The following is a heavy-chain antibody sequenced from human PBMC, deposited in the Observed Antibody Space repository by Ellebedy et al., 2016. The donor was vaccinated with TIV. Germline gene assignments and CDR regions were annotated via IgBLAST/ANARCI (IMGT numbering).Heavy chain of an antibody. D-gene: IGHD6-6*01. Sequence: GGSLRLXXAASGFTFSGYWISWVRQAPGKGLEWVANIKEDGSEKYYVDSVMGRFTISRDNTEKLLYLQMNSLGAADTAVYYCTRDRYSTSSIHYWGQGTLVTVSS. CDR1: GFTFSGYW. J-gene: IGHJ4*02. CDR2: IKEDGSEK. V-gene: IGHV3-7*05. CDR3: TRDRYSTSSIHY.